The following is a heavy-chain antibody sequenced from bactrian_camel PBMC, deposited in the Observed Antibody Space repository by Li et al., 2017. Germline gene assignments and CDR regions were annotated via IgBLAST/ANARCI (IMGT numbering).Heavy chain of an antibody. Sequence: VQLVESGGGSVQPGGSLRLSCAISGHDPDRTCAGWFRQAPGKEREGVATLKTDGTTIYADSVKGRFTISQDNAKNTLYLQMNNLKLEDTAMYYCAADLDLQGWSCHKGEYTYWGQGTQVTVS. V-gene: IGHV3S53*01. CDR2: LKTDGTT. CDR3: AADLDLQGWSCHKGEYTY. CDR1: GHDPDRTC. D-gene: IGHD5*01. J-gene: IGHJ4*01.